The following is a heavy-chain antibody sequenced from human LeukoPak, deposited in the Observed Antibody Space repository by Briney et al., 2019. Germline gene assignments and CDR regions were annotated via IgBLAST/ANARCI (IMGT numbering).Heavy chain of an antibody. CDR1: GGTFSSYA. Sequence: ASVTVSYKASGGTFSSYAISWVRQAPGQGLEWMGRIIPILGIANYAQKFQGRVTITADKSTSTAYMELSSLRSEDTAVYYCARDLGLYDSSGYVDYWGQGTLVTVSS. CDR3: ARDLGLYDSSGYVDY. V-gene: IGHV1-69*04. CDR2: IIPILGIA. D-gene: IGHD3-22*01. J-gene: IGHJ4*02.